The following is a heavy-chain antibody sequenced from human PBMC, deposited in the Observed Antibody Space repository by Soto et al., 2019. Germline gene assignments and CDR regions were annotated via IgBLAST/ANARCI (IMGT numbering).Heavy chain of an antibody. CDR2: IKAYSGNT. CDR3: AIADYGDDDY. V-gene: IGHV1-18*01. D-gene: IGHD4-17*01. J-gene: IGHJ4*02. CDR1: GYTFATST. Sequence: QLQLVQSGPEAKKPGASVKVSCKASGYTFATSTISWLRQAPGQGPEWMGWIKAYSGNTNYAQKLQGRFTLTTDTSTSKAYMELRSLTTDDTSIYYCAIADYGDDDYWGQGTLVTFSS.